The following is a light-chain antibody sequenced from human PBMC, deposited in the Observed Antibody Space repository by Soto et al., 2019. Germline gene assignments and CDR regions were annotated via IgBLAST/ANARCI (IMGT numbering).Light chain of an antibody. CDR3: HQGHNWPLT. J-gene: IGKJ2*01. CDR1: QSISTE. V-gene: IGKV3-15*01. Sequence: EIAMTQSPATLSVSPGERATLSCRASQSISTELAWYQQIPGQPPRLLIYSASTSATGVPARFTGSGSGSEFTLTISGLQSEDFAIYYCHQGHNWPLTFGQGTRLEI. CDR2: SAS.